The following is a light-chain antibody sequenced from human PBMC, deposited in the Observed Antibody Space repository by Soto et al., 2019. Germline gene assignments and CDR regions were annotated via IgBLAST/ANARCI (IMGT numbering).Light chain of an antibody. CDR3: QQSYSTPLT. V-gene: IGKV1-39*01. CDR1: QSISSY. J-gene: IGKJ4*01. CDR2: AAS. Sequence: DIQMTQSPSSLSASVGDRVTITCRASQSISSYLNWYQQKPGKATKLLIYAASSLQSGVPSRFSGSGSGTDFTLTISSLQPEDVATYYCQQSYSTPLTLGGGTKVEIK.